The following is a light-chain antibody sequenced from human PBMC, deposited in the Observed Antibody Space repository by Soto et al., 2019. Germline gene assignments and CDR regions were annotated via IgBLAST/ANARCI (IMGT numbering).Light chain of an antibody. CDR2: EVS. CDR1: SSDVGSYNL. Sequence: QSALTQPASVSGSPGQSITISCTGTSSDVGSYNLVSWYQQHPGKAPKLMICEVSKRPSGVSNRFSGSKSGNTASLTISGRQAEVEADYYCCSYAGRSTVFGTGTKLTVL. V-gene: IGLV2-23*02. CDR3: CSYAGRSTV. J-gene: IGLJ1*01.